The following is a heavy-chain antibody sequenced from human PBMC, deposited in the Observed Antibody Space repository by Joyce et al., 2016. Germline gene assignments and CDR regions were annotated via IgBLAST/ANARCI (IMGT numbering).Heavy chain of an antibody. CDR3: ARVRGDDYTGLSLDY. CDR1: KYSFTSYW. D-gene: IGHD4/OR15-4a*01. J-gene: IGHJ4*02. CDR2: IYPSDSDA. Sequence: EVQLVQSGPAVKKPGESLEISCRGSKYSFTSYWIGWVRQVPGKGLEWRGMIYPSDSDARYAPSFGVQPTMSVDKSSSTAFLQWNYVTSSDTAVYYCARVRGDDYTGLSLDYWGQGTLVTVSS. V-gene: IGHV5-51*01.